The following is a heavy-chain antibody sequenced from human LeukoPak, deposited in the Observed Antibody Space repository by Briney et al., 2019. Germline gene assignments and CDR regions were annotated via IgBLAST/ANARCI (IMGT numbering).Heavy chain of an antibody. CDR3: ARPYCSGGSCPYYYYYYGMDV. D-gene: IGHD2-15*01. V-gene: IGHV3-7*01. Sequence: GGSLRLSCAASGFTFSSYWMSWVRQAPGKGLEWVANIKQDGSEKYYVDSVKGRFTISRDNAKNSLYLQMNSLRAEDTAVYYCARPYCSGGSCPYYYYYYGMDVWGQGTTVTVSS. CDR2: IKQDGSEK. J-gene: IGHJ6*02. CDR1: GFTFSSYW.